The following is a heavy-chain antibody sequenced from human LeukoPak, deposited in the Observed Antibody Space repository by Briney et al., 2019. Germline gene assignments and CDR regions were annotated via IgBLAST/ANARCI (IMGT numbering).Heavy chain of an antibody. CDR3: ARETSQKGAHYMDV. J-gene: IGHJ6*03. D-gene: IGHD3-16*01. Sequence: SETLSLTCTVSGGSISSSSYYWGWIRQPPGKGLGWIGRIYYSGSTYYNPSLKSRVTISVDTSKNQFSLKLSSVTAADTAAYYCARETSQKGAHYMDVWGKGTTVTISS. CDR1: GGSISSSSYY. V-gene: IGHV4-39*07. CDR2: IYYSGST.